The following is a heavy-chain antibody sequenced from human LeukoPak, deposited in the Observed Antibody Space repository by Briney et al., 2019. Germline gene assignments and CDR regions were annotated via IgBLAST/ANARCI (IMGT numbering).Heavy chain of an antibody. CDR1: GLTVTNAW. Sequence: GGSLRLSCSASGLTVTNAWMNWVRQAPGKGLEWVSVIYSGGSTYYADSVKGRFTISRDNSKNTLYLQMNSLRAEDTAVYYCAGTYDYDAFDIWGQGTMVTVSS. CDR3: AGTYDYDAFDI. CDR2: IYSGGST. D-gene: IGHD3-3*01. V-gene: IGHV3-53*01. J-gene: IGHJ3*02.